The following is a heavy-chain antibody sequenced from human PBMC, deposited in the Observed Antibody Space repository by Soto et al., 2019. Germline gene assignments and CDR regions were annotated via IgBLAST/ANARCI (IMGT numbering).Heavy chain of an antibody. CDR3: ARGGVSPRTFDY. CDR2: IYPSDSDT. Sequence: GESLRTWWKGSGYNFAGYWIAWVLQMPGKGLELMGIIYPSDSDTRYRPSFQGQVTISADKSISTAYLQWSSLRASDTAMYYCARGGVSPRTFDYWGQGTTVTVSS. CDR1: GYNFAGYW. V-gene: IGHV5-51*01. D-gene: IGHD3-3*01. J-gene: IGHJ4*02.